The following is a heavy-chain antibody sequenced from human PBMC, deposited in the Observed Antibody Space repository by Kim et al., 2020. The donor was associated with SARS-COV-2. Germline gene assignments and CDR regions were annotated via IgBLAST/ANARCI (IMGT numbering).Heavy chain of an antibody. D-gene: IGHD5-12*01. J-gene: IGHJ6*02. CDR1: GFTFDDYA. V-gene: IGHV3-9*01. CDR3: AKDLEMATEYYGMDV. Sequence: GGSLRLSCAASGFTFDDYAMHWVRQAPGKGLEWVSGISWNSGSIGFADSVKGRFTISRDNAKNSLYLQMNSLRAEDTALYYCAKDLEMATEYYGMDVWGQGTTVTVSS. CDR2: ISWNSGSI.